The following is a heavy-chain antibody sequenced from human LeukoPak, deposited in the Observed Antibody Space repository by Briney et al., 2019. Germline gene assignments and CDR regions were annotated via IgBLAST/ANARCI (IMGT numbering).Heavy chain of an antibody. CDR1: GGTFSSYA. J-gene: IGHJ4*02. CDR2: IIPIIGTA. Sequence: ASVKVSCKASGGTFSSYAISWVRQAPGQGLEWMGGIIPIIGTANYAQKFQGRVTITADESTSTAYMELSSLRSEDTAVYYCARADVDTAMVSDYWGQGTLVTVSS. CDR3: ARADVDTAMVSDY. V-gene: IGHV1-69*13. D-gene: IGHD5-18*01.